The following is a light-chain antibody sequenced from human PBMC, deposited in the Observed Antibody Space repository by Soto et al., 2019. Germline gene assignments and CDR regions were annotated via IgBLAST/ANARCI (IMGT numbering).Light chain of an antibody. V-gene: IGLV2-14*01. CDR1: SSDVGGYNY. J-gene: IGLJ2*01. CDR3: SSYTTTTTLGV. Sequence: QSALTQPASVSGSPGQSITLSCSGTSSDVGGYNYVSWYQQHPGKAPKLMIYEVSNRLSGVSNRFSGSKSGNTASLTISGLQADDEADYYCSSYTTTTTLGVFGGGTKLTVL. CDR2: EVS.